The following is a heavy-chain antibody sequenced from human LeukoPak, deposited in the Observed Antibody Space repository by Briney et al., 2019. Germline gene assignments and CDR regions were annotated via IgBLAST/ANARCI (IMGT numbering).Heavy chain of an antibody. J-gene: IGHJ3*02. V-gene: IGHV3-7*01. CDR2: IREDGSDK. CDR3: AQVEVVVVAATRKDAFDI. CDR1: GFTFSSYS. D-gene: IGHD2-15*01. Sequence: GGSLRLSCAASGFTFSSYSMSWVRQAPGKGLEWVANIREDGSDKYYVDSVKGRFTISRDNAKNSLYLQMNSLRAEDTAVYYCAQVEVVVVAATRKDAFDIWGQGTMVTVSS.